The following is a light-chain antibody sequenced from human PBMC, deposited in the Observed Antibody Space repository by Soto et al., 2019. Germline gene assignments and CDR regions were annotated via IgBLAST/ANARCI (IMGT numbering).Light chain of an antibody. CDR2: DAS. Sequence: DIQMTQSPSSLSASAGDRVTITCRASQSLNNWLAWYQQKPGKAPNLLIHDASTLESAVPSRFSGSGSGTEFTLTISSLQPDDSAIYYCQQYGSYPYTFGQGTNLEIK. CDR1: QSLNNW. V-gene: IGKV1-5*01. J-gene: IGKJ2*01. CDR3: QQYGSYPYT.